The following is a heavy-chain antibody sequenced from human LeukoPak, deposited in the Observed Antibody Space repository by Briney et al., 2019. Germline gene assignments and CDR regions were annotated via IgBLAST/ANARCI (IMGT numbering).Heavy chain of an antibody. V-gene: IGHV4-59*12. CDR1: GGSISSYY. D-gene: IGHD3-9*01. CDR3: ASTYDILTRQDY. Sequence: SETLSLTCTVSGGSISSYYWSWIRQPPGKGLEWIGYIYYSGSTNYNPSLKSRVTISVDTSKNQFSLKLSSVTAADTAVYYCASTYDILTRQDYWGQGTLVTVSS. CDR2: IYYSGST. J-gene: IGHJ4*02.